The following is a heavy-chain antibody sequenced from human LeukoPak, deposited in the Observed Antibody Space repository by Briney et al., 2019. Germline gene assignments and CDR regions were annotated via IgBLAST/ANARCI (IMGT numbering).Heavy chain of an antibody. Sequence: SQTLSLTCTVSGGSISRGGYYWSWIRQPPGKGLEWIGYIYHSRSTYYNPSLKSRVTISVDRSKNQFSLKLSSVTAADTAVYYCAEEDKPSQTIDYWGQGTLVTVSS. J-gene: IGHJ4*02. CDR2: IYHSRST. V-gene: IGHV4-30-2*01. CDR1: GGSISRGGYY. CDR3: AEEDKPSQTIDY.